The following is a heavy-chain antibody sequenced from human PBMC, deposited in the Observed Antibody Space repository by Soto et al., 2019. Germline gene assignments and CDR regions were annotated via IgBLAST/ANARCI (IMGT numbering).Heavy chain of an antibody. D-gene: IGHD6-13*01. CDR1: GFTFSSYG. J-gene: IGHJ6*03. Sequence: GGSLRLSCAASGFTFSSYGMHWVRQAPGKGLEWVAVISYDGSNKYYADSVKGRFTISRDNSKNTLYLQMNSLRAEDTAVYYCAKASVAAAGTDYYYYMDVWGKGTTVTVSS. CDR3: AKASVAAAGTDYYYYMDV. V-gene: IGHV3-30*18. CDR2: ISYDGSNK.